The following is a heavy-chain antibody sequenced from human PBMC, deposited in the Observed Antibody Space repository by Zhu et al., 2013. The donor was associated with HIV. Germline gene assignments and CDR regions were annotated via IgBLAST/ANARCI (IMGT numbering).Heavy chain of an antibody. J-gene: IGHJ4*02. CDR1: GYTFASYY. CDR2: INPSGGTT. Sequence: QVRLVQSGAEVKKPGASVKVSCKASGYTFASYYIHWVRQAPGQGLEWMGIINPSGGTTTYAQTFQGRVTMTRDSSTSTVYMELSSLRSEDTAIYYCAREYHGGYFDYWAQGTLVTVTP. V-gene: IGHV1-46*01. CDR3: AREYHGGYFDY. D-gene: IGHD2-15*01.